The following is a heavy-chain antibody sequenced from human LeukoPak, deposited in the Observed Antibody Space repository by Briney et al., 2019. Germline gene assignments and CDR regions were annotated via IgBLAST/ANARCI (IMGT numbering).Heavy chain of an antibody. CDR2: VSSGSSTI. J-gene: IGHJ4*02. CDR1: GFTFSSYE. CDR3: AKDWYSSPSFFDS. Sequence: GGSLILSCAASGFTFSSYEMSWVRQAPGKGLEWVSYVSSGSSTIYYADSVKGRFTISRDNSKNTLYLQMNSLRVEDTAIYYCAKDWYSSPSFFDSWGQGTLVTVSS. D-gene: IGHD6-6*01. V-gene: IGHV3-23*01.